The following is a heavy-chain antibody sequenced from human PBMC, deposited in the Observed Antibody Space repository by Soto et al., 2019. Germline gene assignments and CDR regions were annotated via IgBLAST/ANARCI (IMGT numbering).Heavy chain of an antibody. J-gene: IGHJ4*02. CDR1: GGSISSNNYH. Sequence: SETLSLTCTVSGGSISSNNYHWGWIRQPPGKGLEWIGSTFYSGGTYHNPSLKSRVTISVDTSKNQFSLKLSSVTAADTAVYYCARGDILTGYSYWGQGTLVTVSS. V-gene: IGHV4-39*01. CDR3: ARGDILTGYSY. D-gene: IGHD3-9*01. CDR2: TFYSGGT.